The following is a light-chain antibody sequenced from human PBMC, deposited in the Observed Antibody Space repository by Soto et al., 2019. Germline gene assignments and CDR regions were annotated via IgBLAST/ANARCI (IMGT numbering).Light chain of an antibody. J-gene: IGKJ1*01. CDR3: QQYGSS. CDR1: HSVSSSS. CDR2: GAS. V-gene: IGKV3-20*01. Sequence: IVLTQSPGTLTLSPGERATLSCRASHSVSSSSLAWYQQKPGQAPRLLIYGASTRATGIPDRFSGRGSGTDFTLTISRLEPEDFAVYYWQQYGSSFGQGTKVDIK.